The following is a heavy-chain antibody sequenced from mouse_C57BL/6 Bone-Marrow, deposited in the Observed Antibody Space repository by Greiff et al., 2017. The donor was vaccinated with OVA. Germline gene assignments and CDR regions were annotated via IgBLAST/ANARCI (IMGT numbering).Heavy chain of an antibody. CDR3: ANWAWFSY. J-gene: IGHJ3*01. Sequence: QVQLQQSGAELARPGASVKLSCKASGYTFTSYTMHWVKQRPGQGLEWIGYINPSSGYTKYNQKFKDKATLTADKSSSTAYMQLSSLTSWDPAVYYCANWAWFSYWGQGTLVTGSA. CDR2: INPSSGYT. D-gene: IGHD4-1*01. CDR1: GYTFTSYT. V-gene: IGHV1-4*01.